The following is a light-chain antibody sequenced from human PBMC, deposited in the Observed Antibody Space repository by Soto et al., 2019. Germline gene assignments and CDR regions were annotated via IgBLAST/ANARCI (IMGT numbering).Light chain of an antibody. CDR3: QQDNNWHPLT. CDR1: QSVSVN. Sequence: EIVMTQSPATLSVSPGERATLSCRASQSVSVNLAWYQQKPGQPPRLLIYGASTRATGIPARFSGSGSGTEFTLTINSLQSEDFAGYYCQQDNNWHPLTFGGGTKVEIK. J-gene: IGKJ4*01. CDR2: GAS. V-gene: IGKV3-15*01.